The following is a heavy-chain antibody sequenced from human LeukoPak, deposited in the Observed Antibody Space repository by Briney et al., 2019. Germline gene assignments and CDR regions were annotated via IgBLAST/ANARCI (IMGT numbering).Heavy chain of an antibody. D-gene: IGHD6-13*01. J-gene: IGHJ6*03. CDR2: INPNSGDT. Sequence: ALVEVSCKASGYTFTGYYMHWVRQDLRQGLQWMGWINPNSGDTEYAQKFQGRVTMTRDTSISTVYMELSSLRSDDTAVYYCARADSVPAGDYHYWYMDVWGKGTTVTVSS. CDR1: GYTFTGYY. CDR3: ARADSVPAGDYHYWYMDV. V-gene: IGHV1-2*02.